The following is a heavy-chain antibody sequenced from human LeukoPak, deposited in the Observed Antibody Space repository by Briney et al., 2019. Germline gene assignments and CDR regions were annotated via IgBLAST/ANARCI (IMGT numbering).Heavy chain of an antibody. CDR1: GFIFNNYA. D-gene: IGHD3-9*01. V-gene: IGHV3-23*01. CDR3: ARVTPSDYPYYDFLTVYYRDYGYFDY. Sequence: PGGTLRLSCAASGFIFNNYALSWVRQTPGKGLEWVSAISGSGRNTYYADSVKGRFTISRDNSKNTLYLQMDSLRAEDTAVYYCARVTPSDYPYYDFLTVYYRDYGYFDYWGQGTLVTVSS. CDR2: ISGSGRNT. J-gene: IGHJ4*02.